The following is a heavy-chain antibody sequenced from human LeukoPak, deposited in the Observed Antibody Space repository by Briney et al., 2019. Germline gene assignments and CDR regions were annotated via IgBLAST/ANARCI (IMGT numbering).Heavy chain of an antibody. V-gene: IGHV3-21*01. D-gene: IGHD6-6*01. CDR3: ARDEYSSSSGAFDI. Sequence: GGSLRLSCAASGCTVSSNYMSWVRQAPGKGLEWVSYIGGSNSYIYNADSVKGRFTISRDNAKNSLYLQMNSLRAEDTAVYYCARDEYSSSSGAFDIWGQGTMVTVSS. CDR1: GCTVSSNY. CDR2: IGGSNSYI. J-gene: IGHJ3*02.